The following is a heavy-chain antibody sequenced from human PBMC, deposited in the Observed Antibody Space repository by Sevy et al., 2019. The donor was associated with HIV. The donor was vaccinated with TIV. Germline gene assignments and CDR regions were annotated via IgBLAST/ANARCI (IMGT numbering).Heavy chain of an antibody. Sequence: SQTLSLTCAISGDSVSSNSAAWNWIRQSPSRGLEWLGRTYYRSKWYNDYAVSVKSRITINTDTSKNQFSLHLNSVTPEDTVVYYCARGDYFGSGISNYYYYGMDVWGQGTTVTVSS. CDR3: ARGDYFGSGISNYYYYGMDV. V-gene: IGHV6-1*01. CDR1: GDSVSSNSAA. CDR2: TYYRSKWYN. D-gene: IGHD3-10*01. J-gene: IGHJ6*02.